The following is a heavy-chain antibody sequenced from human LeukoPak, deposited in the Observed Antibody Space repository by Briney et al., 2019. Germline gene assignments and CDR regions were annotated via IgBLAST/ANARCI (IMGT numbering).Heavy chain of an antibody. Sequence: SETLSLTCTVSGGSISSHYWSWIRQPPGKGLEWIGYIYYSGSTNYNPSLKSRVTISVDTSKNQFSLRLSSVTAADTAVYYCAREGIVVAGYNWFDPWGQGTLVTVSS. CDR1: GGSISSHY. D-gene: IGHD6-19*01. J-gene: IGHJ5*02. CDR3: AREGIVVAGYNWFDP. CDR2: IYYSGST. V-gene: IGHV4-59*11.